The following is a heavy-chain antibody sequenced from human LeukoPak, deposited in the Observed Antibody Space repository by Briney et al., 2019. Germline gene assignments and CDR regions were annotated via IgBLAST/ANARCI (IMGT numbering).Heavy chain of an antibody. CDR2: ISSGSRSI. Sequence: GGSLRLSCPASGFTFGDYSMNWVRQAPGKGLEWVSFISSGSRSILYADSVKGRFTISRDNAKNSMYLQMNTLRAEDTAVYYCARGELWIDYWGQGTLVTVSS. CDR1: GFTFGDYS. J-gene: IGHJ4*02. V-gene: IGHV3-21*01. CDR3: ARGELWIDY. D-gene: IGHD2-21*01.